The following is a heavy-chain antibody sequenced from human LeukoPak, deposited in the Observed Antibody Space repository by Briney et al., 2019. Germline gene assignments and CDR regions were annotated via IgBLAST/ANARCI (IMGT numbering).Heavy chain of an antibody. Sequence: GGSLRLSCAASGFTFSRYKMNCVPEAPGKGLEGVSYITSSGSTIYYADSVKGRFTIYRDNAKNSLYLQMNSLRAEDTAVYYCAARPQAIEIVNTGSWSDYWGEGTPVTVSS. D-gene: IGHD6-13*01. CDR1: GFTFSRYK. J-gene: IGHJ4*02. CDR2: ITSSGSTI. CDR3: AARPQAIEIVNTGSWSDY. V-gene: IGHV3-48*03.